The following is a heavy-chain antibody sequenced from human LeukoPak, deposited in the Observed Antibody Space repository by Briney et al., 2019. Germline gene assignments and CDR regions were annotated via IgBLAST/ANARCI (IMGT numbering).Heavy chain of an antibody. J-gene: IGHJ4*02. CDR3: ARQGQPQQLNYFDY. V-gene: IGHV4-39*01. CDR2: IYYSGST. CDR1: GGSISSSSYY. D-gene: IGHD6-13*01. Sequence: SETLSLTCTVSGGSISSSSYYWGWIRQPPGKGLEWIGSIYYSGSTYYNPSLKSRVTISVDTSKNQFSLKLSSVTAADTAVYYCARQGQPQQLNYFDYWGQGTLVTVSS.